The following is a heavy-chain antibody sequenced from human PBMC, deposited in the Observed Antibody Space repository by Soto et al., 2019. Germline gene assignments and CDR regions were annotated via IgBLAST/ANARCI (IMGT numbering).Heavy chain of an antibody. Sequence: QITLKECGPPLVKPTQTLTLTCTFSGFSLSTSGVGVGWIRQPPGKALEWLALIYWNDDKRYSPSLQNRLTITKDTSKNQVVLTMTNMDPVDTATYYCAHSPSTLYCDSTSCLFYFDYWGQGTLVTVSS. CDR3: AHSPSTLYCDSTSCLFYFDY. CDR1: GFSLSTSGVG. V-gene: IGHV2-5*01. CDR2: IYWNDDK. D-gene: IGHD2-2*01. J-gene: IGHJ4*02.